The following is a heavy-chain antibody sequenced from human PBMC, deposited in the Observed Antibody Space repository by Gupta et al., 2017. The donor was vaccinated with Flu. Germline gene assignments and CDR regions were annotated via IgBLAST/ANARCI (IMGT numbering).Heavy chain of an antibody. D-gene: IGHD1-26*01. Sequence: QAQLVESGGGVVQPGRSLRLSCAASDFSFSTYAMHWVRQAPGKGLEWVGFICYDGINKYYDDPVKGRFTISRDNSKNTLFLKMNPLRADDTAIYYWARRGGGSYFGELDFWGRGTLVTVSS. CDR2: ICYDGINK. V-gene: IGHV3-33*01. J-gene: IGHJ4*02. CDR3: ARRGGGSYFGELDF. CDR1: DFSFSTYA.